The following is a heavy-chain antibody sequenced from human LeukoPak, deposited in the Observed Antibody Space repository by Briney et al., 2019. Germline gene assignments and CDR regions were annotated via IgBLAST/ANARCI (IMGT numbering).Heavy chain of an antibody. J-gene: IGHJ6*03. CDR2: INPNSGGT. Sequence: GASVKVSCKASGYTFTGCYMHWVRQAPGQGLEWMGWINPNSGGTNYAQKFQGRVTMTRDTSINTAYMELSSLRFDDTAVYYCARGATAGRFSLRPTGAYYMDVWGKGTTVTVSS. V-gene: IGHV1-2*02. CDR1: GYTFTGCY. D-gene: IGHD6-13*01. CDR3: ARGATAGRFSLRPTGAYYMDV.